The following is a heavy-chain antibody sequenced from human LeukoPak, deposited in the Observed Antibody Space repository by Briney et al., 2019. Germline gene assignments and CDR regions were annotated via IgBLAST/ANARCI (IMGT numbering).Heavy chain of an antibody. J-gene: IGHJ4*02. CDR3: ARAGEYDSSWYYFDY. CDR2: ISSSSSTI. Sequence: GGSLRLSCAASGFTFSSYSMNWVRQAPGKGLEWVSYISSSSSTIYYADSVKGRFTISRDNAKNSLYLQMNSLRAEDTAVYYCARAGEYDSSWYYFDYWGQGTLVTVSS. D-gene: IGHD6-13*01. CDR1: GFTFSSYS. V-gene: IGHV3-48*04.